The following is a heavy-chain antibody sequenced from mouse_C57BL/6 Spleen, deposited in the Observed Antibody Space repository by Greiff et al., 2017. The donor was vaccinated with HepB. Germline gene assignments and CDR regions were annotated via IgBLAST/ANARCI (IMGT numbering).Heavy chain of an antibody. CDR3: ARELPDY. Sequence: QVQLQQPGAELVKPGASVKLSCKASGYTFTSYWMQWVKQRPGQGLEWIGEIDPSDSYTNYNQKFKGKATLTVDTSSSTAYIQLSSLTSEDSAVYYCARELPDYWGQGTTLTVSS. CDR1: GYTFTSYW. J-gene: IGHJ2*01. CDR2: IDPSDSYT. V-gene: IGHV1-50*01.